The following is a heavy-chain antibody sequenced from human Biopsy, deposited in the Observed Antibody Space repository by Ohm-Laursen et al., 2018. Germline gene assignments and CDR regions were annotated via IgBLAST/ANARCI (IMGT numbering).Heavy chain of an antibody. V-gene: IGHV4-59*11. J-gene: IGHJ4*02. CDR2: IYYSGST. Sequence: PSQTLSLTCAVSGGSIGSLFWSWIRQPPGKGLEWIGYIYYSGSTNYNPSLRSRVTISVDRSKNQFSLELSPVTAADTAVYYCARVGAGAPSIDYFDYWGQGALVTVSS. D-gene: IGHD1-26*01. CDR1: GGSIGSLF. CDR3: ARVGAGAPSIDYFDY.